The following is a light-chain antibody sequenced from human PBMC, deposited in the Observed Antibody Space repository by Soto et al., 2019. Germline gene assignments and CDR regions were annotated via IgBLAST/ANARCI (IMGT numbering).Light chain of an antibody. V-gene: IGLV1-51*01. CDR3: GSWDSSLSAYV. J-gene: IGLJ1*01. Sequence: QSVMTQPPSVSAAPGQKVTISCSGSSSSIGGNSVSWYQQLPGTAPKLLIYDDNKRPSGIPDRFSGSKSGTSATLGITGFQTGDEAHYYCGSWDSSLSAYVFGTGTKLTVL. CDR1: SSSIGGNS. CDR2: DDN.